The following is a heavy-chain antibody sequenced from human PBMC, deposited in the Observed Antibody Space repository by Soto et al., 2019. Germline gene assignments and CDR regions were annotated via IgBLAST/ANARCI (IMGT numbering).Heavy chain of an antibody. V-gene: IGHV4-59*01. CDR1: GGSISSYY. Sequence: PPETLSLTCTVSGGSISSYYLSWIRQPPGKGLEWIGYIYYSGSTNYNPSLKSRVTISVDTTKNQFSLKLSSVTAATAAVYCCARGGVVVKGNWFDPWGQGTLVTVSS. D-gene: IGHD3-22*01. J-gene: IGHJ5*02. CDR2: IYYSGST. CDR3: ARGGVVVKGNWFDP.